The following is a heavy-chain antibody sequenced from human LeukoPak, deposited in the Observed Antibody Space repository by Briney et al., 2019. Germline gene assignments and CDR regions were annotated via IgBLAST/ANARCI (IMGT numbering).Heavy chain of an antibody. D-gene: IGHD5-12*01. J-gene: IGHJ4*02. CDR1: GFTFSSYG. CDR2: ISSRSDSI. CDR3: ARAMRSGYDY. V-gene: IGHV3-48*02. Sequence: GGSLRLSCAASGFTFSSYGMNWVRQAPGKRLEWVSYISSRSDSIYYADSVKGRFTISRDNAENSLYLQMNSLRDEDTAVYYCARAMRSGYDYWGQGTLITVSS.